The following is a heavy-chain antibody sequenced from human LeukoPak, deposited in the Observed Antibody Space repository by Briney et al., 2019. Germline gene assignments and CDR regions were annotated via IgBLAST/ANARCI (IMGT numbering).Heavy chain of an antibody. CDR2: IIPILGIA. D-gene: IGHD6-19*01. Sequence: SVKVSCKASGGTFSSYAISWVRQAPGQGLEWMGRIIPILGIANYAQKFQGRVTITADKSTSTAYMKLSSLRSEDTAVYYCARDSDAGYSCGWTFDYWGQGTLVTVSS. CDR1: GGTFSSYA. V-gene: IGHV1-69*04. J-gene: IGHJ4*02. CDR3: ARDSDAGYSCGWTFDY.